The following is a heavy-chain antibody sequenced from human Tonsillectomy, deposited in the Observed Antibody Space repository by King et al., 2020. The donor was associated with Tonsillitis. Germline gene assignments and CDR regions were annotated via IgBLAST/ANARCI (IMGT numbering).Heavy chain of an antibody. CDR3: ATFASASGISEGSPYRHFRH. D-gene: IGHD1-26*01. CDR1: GDTFGGHH. V-gene: IGHV1-2*02. J-gene: IGHJ1*01. CDR2: INPDSGDT. Sequence: QLVQSGAEVRKPGASVSVSCKASGDTFGGHHVHWVRQAPGQVVYCMGWINPDSGDTNFAPKSLGRVTMTVTKDTSISTAYLGLNSLRPDGTAVYYCATFASASGISEGSPYRHFRHWGQGTLVTVSS.